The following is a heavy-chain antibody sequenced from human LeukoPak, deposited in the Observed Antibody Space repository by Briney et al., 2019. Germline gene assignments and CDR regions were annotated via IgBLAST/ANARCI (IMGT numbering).Heavy chain of an antibody. D-gene: IGHD3-16*01. J-gene: IGHJ6*03. CDR3: ARKDDYVWGSRNYYYMDV. CDR1: GFTFSSYG. CDR2: IRYDGSNK. Sequence: GGSLRLSCAASGFTFSSYGMHWVRQAPGKGLEWVAFIRYDGSNKYYADSVKGRFTISRDNSKNTLYLQMNSLRAEDTALYYCARKDDYVWGSRNYYYMDVWGKGTTVTISS. V-gene: IGHV3-30*02.